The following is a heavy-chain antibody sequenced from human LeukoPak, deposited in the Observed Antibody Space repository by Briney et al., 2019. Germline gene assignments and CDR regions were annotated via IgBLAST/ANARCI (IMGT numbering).Heavy chain of an antibody. CDR3: ARDLGDDAFDI. CDR2: IYYSGST. D-gene: IGHD3-10*01. Sequence: SETLSLTCTVSGGPISSYYWSWIRQPPGKGLEWIGYIYYSGSTNYNPSLKSRVTISVDTSKNQFSLKLSSVTAADTAVYYCARDLGDDAFDIWGQGTMVTVSS. CDR1: GGPISSYY. V-gene: IGHV4-59*01. J-gene: IGHJ3*02.